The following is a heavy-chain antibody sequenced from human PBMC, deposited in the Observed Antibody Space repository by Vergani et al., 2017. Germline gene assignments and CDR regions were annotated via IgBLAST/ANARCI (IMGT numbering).Heavy chain of an antibody. J-gene: IGHJ5*02. V-gene: IGHV4-59*11. CDR3: VRVADFYGLGSRLLDL. D-gene: IGHD3-10*01. CDR2: IHYSENT. Sequence: QVQLQESGPGLVKSSETLSLTCSVSFDSIRNLYCNWIRQPPGKGLEWIGSIHYSENTNYNPSLKTRVTISGDTSKNQFSLQLNSVTAADTAVYYCVRVADFYGLGSRLLDLWGQGILVTVAA. CDR1: FDSIRNLY.